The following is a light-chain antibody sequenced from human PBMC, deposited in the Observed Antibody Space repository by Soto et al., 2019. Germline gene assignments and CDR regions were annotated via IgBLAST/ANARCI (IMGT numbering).Light chain of an antibody. J-gene: IGLJ3*02. CDR2: STN. CDR1: TGAVTSGYF. V-gene: IGLV7-43*01. Sequence: QTVVTQEPSLTVSPGGTVTLTCACSTGAVTSGYFPNWFQQKPGQAPRALIYSTNSKHSWTPARFSGSLLGGKAALTLSGVQPEDEADYYCLLYYGGTQPWVFGGGTKLTVL. CDR3: LLYYGGTQPWV.